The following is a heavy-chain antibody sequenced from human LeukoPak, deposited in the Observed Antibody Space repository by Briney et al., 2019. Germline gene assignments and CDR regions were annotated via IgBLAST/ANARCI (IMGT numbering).Heavy chain of an antibody. CDR1: GFTFSSYA. D-gene: IGHD7-27*01. Sequence: GGSLRLSCAASGFTFSSYAMSWVRQAPGKGLEWVSAISGSGGSTYYADSVKGRFTISRDNSKNTLYLQVNSLRAEDTAVYYCAKVPWGSVSPAYYFDYWGQGTLVTASS. V-gene: IGHV3-23*01. J-gene: IGHJ4*02. CDR3: AKVPWGSVSPAYYFDY. CDR2: ISGSGGST.